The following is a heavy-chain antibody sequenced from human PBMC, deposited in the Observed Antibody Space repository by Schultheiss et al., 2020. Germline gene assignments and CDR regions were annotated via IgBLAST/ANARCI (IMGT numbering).Heavy chain of an antibody. Sequence: GGSLRLSCAASGFTFSYYYMSGVRQAPGKGLEWVSAISGSGGSTYYADSVKGRFTISRDNSKNTLDLQMNSLRAEDTAVYYCAKGVGQVLSTSQYMDVWGKGTTVTVSS. CDR3: AKGVGQVLSTSQYMDV. CDR1: GFTFSYYY. CDR2: ISGSGGST. J-gene: IGHJ6*03. D-gene: IGHD1-26*01. V-gene: IGHV3-23*01.